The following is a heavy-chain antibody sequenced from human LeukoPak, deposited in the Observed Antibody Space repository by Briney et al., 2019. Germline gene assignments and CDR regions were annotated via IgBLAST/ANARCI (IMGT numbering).Heavy chain of an antibody. CDR2: ISYDGSNK. CDR3: ASCLEYCSTTSLGNDAFDI. Sequence: QPGRSLRLSCAASEFTFSSYGMHWVRQPPGTGLEWVAIISYDGSNKYYADSVKGRFTISRDNSKNTLYLQMNSLRAEDTAVYYCASCLEYCSTTSLGNDAFDIWGQGTVVTVSS. V-gene: IGHV3-30*03. J-gene: IGHJ3*02. CDR1: EFTFSSYG. D-gene: IGHD2-2*01.